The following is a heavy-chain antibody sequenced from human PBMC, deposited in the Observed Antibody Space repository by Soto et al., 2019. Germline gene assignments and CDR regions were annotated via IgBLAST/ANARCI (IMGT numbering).Heavy chain of an antibody. CDR2: MNPGSGKT. CDR1: GYTFIDYD. CDR3: ARMASSGTLNWFDP. Sequence: EASVKVSCKASGYTFIDYDISWVRQATGQGLEWMGWMNPGSGKTGYADKFQGRVTMTRNASTSTAHLELSSLTSEDTAVYYCARMASSGTLNWFDPWGQGTLVTVSS. V-gene: IGHV1-8*02. J-gene: IGHJ5*02.